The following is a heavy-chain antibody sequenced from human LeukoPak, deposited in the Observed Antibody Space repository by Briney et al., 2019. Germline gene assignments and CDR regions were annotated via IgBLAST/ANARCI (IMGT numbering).Heavy chain of an antibody. CDR3: AKAASSSWPSYYYGMDV. Sequence: GGSLRLSCAASGFIFSSYSMSWVRQAPGKGLEWVSVITGSGGNTYYADSVKGRHTISKDNSKNTVYLQMSSLRVDDTAVYYCAKAASSSWPSYYYGMDVWGQGTTVTVSS. CDR1: GFIFSSYS. D-gene: IGHD6-13*01. J-gene: IGHJ6*02. CDR2: ITGSGGNT. V-gene: IGHV3-23*01.